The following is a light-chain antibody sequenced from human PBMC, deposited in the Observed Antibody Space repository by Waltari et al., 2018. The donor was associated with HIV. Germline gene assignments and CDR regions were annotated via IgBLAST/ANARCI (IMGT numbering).Light chain of an antibody. J-gene: IGLJ1*01. V-gene: IGLV1-51*01. CDR2: DNS. CDR1: TSNIGNNY. Sequence: QSVLTQPPSVSAAPGQKVTISCSGSTSNIGNNYVPWYQRLPGPAPKLLIYDNSERPSGIPDRFSGSKSGTSATLGITGLQTGDEADYYCGTWDSSLSAVVFGTGTKVTVL. CDR3: GTWDSSLSAVV.